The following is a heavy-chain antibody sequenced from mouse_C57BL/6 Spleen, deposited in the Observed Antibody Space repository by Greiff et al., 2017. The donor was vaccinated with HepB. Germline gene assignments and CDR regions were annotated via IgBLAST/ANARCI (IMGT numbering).Heavy chain of an antibody. J-gene: IGHJ3*01. CDR1: GYTFTSFW. D-gene: IGHD1-1*01. Sequence: QVQLQQPGAELVRPGSSVKLSCKASGYTFTSFWMHWVKQRPIQGLEWIGNIDPSDSETHYNQKFKDKATLTVDKSSSTAYMQLSSLTSEDSAVYYCARTYYYGSRGFAYWGQGTLVTVSA. CDR3: ARTYYYGSRGFAY. V-gene: IGHV1-52*01. CDR2: IDPSDSET.